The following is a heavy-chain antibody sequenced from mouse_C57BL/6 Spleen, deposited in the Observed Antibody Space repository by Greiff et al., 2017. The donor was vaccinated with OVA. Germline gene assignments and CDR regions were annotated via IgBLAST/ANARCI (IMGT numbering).Heavy chain of an antibody. CDR3: TDLIDLLWPMDY. Sequence: EVKLMESGGGLVQPGGSMKLSCVASGFTFSNYWMNWVRQSPEKGLEWVAQIRLKSDNYATHYAESVKGRFTISRDDSKSSVYLQMNNLRAEDTGIYYCTDLIDLLWPMDYWGQGTSVTVSS. V-gene: IGHV6-3*01. J-gene: IGHJ4*01. CDR2: IRLKSDNYAT. CDR1: GFTFSNYW. D-gene: IGHD2-1*01.